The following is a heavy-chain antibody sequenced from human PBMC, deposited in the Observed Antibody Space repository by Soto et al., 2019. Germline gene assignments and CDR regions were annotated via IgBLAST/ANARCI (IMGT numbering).Heavy chain of an antibody. D-gene: IGHD2-15*01. V-gene: IGHV3-23*01. Sequence: EVLLLESGGGLVQPGGSLRLSCAASGFTFSDFVITWVRQTPGKGLEWVSGISGSGGSTYYADSVKGRFTISRDNAKNMLYLQMNALRAEDTAIYYWAYRNWESCSGDNCYVLDFWGQGTLVTVSS. CDR1: GFTFSDFV. CDR2: ISGSGGST. J-gene: IGHJ4*02. CDR3: AYRNWESCSGDNCYVLDF.